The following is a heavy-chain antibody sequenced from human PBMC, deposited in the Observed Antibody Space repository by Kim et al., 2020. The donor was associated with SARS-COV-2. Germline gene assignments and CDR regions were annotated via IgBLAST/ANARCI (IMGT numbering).Heavy chain of an antibody. CDR3: ARDPRVLLWFGDLRAPSGWFDP. CDR2: INPNSGGT. CDR1: GYTFTGYY. V-gene: IGHV1-2*02. D-gene: IGHD3-10*01. Sequence: ASVKVSCKASGYTFTGYYMHWVRQAPGQGLEWMGWINPNSGGTNYAQKFQGRVTMTRDTSISTAYMELSRLRSDDTAVYYCARDPRVLLWFGDLRAPSGWFDPWGQGTLVTVSS. J-gene: IGHJ5*02.